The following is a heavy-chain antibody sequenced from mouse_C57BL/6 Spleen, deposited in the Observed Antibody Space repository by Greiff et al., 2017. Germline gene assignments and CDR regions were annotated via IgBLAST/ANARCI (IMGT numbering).Heavy chain of an antibody. CDR2: ISYSGST. D-gene: IGHD2-4*01. V-gene: IGHV3-1*01. Sequence: EVKLQESGPGMVKPSQSLSLTCTVTGYSITSGYDWHWIRHFPGNKLEWMGYISYSGSTNYNPSLKSRISITHDTSKNHFFLKLNSVTTEDTASYYCARGGYDYDRAWFAYWGQGTLVTVSA. J-gene: IGHJ3*01. CDR3: ARGGYDYDRAWFAY. CDR1: GYSITSGYD.